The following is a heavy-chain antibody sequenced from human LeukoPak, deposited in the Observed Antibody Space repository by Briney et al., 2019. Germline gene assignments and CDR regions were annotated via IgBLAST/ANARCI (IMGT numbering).Heavy chain of an antibody. CDR1: GFTISANF. CDR2: MYSVGST. D-gene: IGHD5-18*01. CDR3: ARDLSGYSYGFGGDL. J-gene: IGHJ4*02. Sequence: GGSLRLSCAASGFTISANFMSWVRQAPGKGLEWVSIMYSVGSTFYADSVKGRFTTSRDPSKNSLDLQMDSLRVDDTAVYYCARDLSGYSYGFGGDLWGQGTLVTVSS. V-gene: IGHV3-66*01.